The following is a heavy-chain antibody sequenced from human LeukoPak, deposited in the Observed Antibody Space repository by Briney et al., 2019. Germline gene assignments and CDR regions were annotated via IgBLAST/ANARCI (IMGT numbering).Heavy chain of an antibody. CDR3: AKDKAYYDSSGYDY. CDR2: ISWNSGSI. Sequence: GGSLRLSCAASGFTFDDYAMHWVRQAPGKGLEWVSGISWNSGSIGYADSVKGRFTISRDNAKNSLYLRMNSLRAEDTALYYCAKDKAYYDSSGYDYWGQGTLVTVSS. V-gene: IGHV3-9*01. J-gene: IGHJ4*02. D-gene: IGHD3-22*01. CDR1: GFTFDDYA.